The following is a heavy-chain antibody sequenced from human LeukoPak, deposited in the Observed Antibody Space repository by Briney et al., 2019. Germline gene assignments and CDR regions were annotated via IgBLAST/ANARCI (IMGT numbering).Heavy chain of an antibody. Sequence: GASVTVSCKASGYTFTSYDINWVRQATGQGLEWMGWMNPNSGNTGYAQKFQGRVTMTRNTSISTAYMELSSLRSEDTAVYYCARGTGSYCSGGSCYSNWFDHWGQGTLVTVSS. V-gene: IGHV1-8*01. J-gene: IGHJ5*02. CDR1: GYTFTSYD. D-gene: IGHD2-15*01. CDR2: MNPNSGNT. CDR3: ARGTGSYCSGGSCYSNWFDH.